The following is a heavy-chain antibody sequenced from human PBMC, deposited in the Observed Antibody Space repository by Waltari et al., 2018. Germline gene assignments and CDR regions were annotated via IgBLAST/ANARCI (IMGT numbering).Heavy chain of an antibody. D-gene: IGHD2-2*01. Sequence: QLQLQESGPGLVKPSETLSPTCTVPGASISSSNYYWGCTRKPPGKGLEWIGSMYYSGSTHYNPSLESRVTISVDTSKNQFSLKLTSVTAADTAVYYCARHQYYATLYYFDYWGQGALVTVSS. CDR2: MYYSGST. CDR1: GASISSSNYY. CDR3: ARHQYYATLYYFDY. V-gene: IGHV4-39*07. J-gene: IGHJ4*02.